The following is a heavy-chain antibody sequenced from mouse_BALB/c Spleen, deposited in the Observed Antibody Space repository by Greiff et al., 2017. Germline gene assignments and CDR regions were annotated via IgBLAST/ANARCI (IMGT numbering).Heavy chain of an antibody. Sequence: EVKLLESGGGLVQPGGSLNLSCAASGFDFSRYWMSWARQAPGKGQEWIGEINPGSSTINYTPSLKDKFIISRDNAKNTLYLQMSKVRSEDTALYYCARYYYGSSQYFDVWGAGTTVTVSS. V-gene: IGHV4-2*02. CDR3: ARYYYGSSQYFDV. CDR2: INPGSSTI. CDR1: GFDFSRYW. D-gene: IGHD1-1*01. J-gene: IGHJ1*01.